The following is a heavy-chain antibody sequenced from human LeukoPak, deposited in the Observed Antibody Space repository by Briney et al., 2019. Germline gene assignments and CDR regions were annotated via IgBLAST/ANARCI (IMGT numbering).Heavy chain of an antibody. J-gene: IGHJ3*02. CDR1: GFTFSSYW. CDR3: ARDGDRIAFDI. Sequence: GGSLRLSCAASGFTFSSYWMSWVRQAPGKGPEWVANIKQDGSEKYYVDSVKGRFTISRDNAKNSLYLQMNSLRAEDTAVYYCARDGDRIAFDIWGQGTMVTVSS. V-gene: IGHV3-7*01. CDR2: IKQDGSEK. D-gene: IGHD2-15*01.